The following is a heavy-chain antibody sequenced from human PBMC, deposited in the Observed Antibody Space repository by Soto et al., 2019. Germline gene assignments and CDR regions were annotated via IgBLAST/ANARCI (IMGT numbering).Heavy chain of an antibody. CDR2: IIPIFGTA. CDR1: GGTFSSYA. D-gene: IGHD6-19*01. CDR3: PREGIAVAGTGWY. J-gene: IGHJ4*02. V-gene: IGHV1-69*13. Sequence: GASVKVSCKASGGTFSSYAISWVRQAPGQGLEWMGGIIPIFGTANYAQKFQGRVTITADESTSTAYMELSSLRSEDTAVYYCPREGIAVAGTGWYWGQGTLVTVSS.